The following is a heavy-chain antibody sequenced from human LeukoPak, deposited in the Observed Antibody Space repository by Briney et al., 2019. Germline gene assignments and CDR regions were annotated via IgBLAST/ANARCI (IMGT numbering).Heavy chain of an antibody. V-gene: IGHV4-39*07. J-gene: IGHJ3*02. D-gene: IGHD3-9*01. Sequence: SETLSLTCTVSGGAISSSSYYWGWIRQPPGKGLEWIGSIYYSGSTNYNPSLKSRVTISVDTSKNQFSLKLSSVTAADTAVYYCAGYDILTHAFDIWGQGTMVTVSS. CDR1: GGAISSSSYY. CDR2: IYYSGST. CDR3: AGYDILTHAFDI.